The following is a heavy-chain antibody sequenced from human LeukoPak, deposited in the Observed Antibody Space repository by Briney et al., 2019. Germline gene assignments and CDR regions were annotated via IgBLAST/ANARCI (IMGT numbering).Heavy chain of an antibody. CDR2: IYYSGST. CDR3: ARGVYARFAP. Sequence: SETLSLTCTVSGGSISSSSYFWGWIRQPPGKGLEWIGSIYYSGSTYYNPSLKSRVTISVDTSKNQFSLKLSSVTAADTAVYYCARGVYARFAPWGQGTLVTVSS. CDR1: GGSISSSSYF. V-gene: IGHV4-39*07. J-gene: IGHJ5*02. D-gene: IGHD3-16*01.